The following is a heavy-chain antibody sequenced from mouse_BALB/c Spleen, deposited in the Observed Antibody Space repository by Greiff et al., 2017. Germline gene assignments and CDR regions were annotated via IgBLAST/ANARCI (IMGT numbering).Heavy chain of an antibody. CDR1: GFTFSDYY. J-gene: IGHJ4*01. Sequence: DVKLVESGGGLVKPGGSLKLSCAASGFTFSDYYMYWVRQTPEKRLEWVATISDGGSYTYYPDSVKGRFTISRDNAKNNLYLQMSSLKSEDTAMYYCARGRYGSSPYAMDYWGQGTSVTVSS. V-gene: IGHV5-4*02. CDR3: ARGRYGSSPYAMDY. D-gene: IGHD1-1*01. CDR2: ISDGGSYT.